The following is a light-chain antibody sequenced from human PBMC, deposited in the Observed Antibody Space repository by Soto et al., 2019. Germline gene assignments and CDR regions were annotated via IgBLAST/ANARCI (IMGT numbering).Light chain of an antibody. Sequence: QSALPKPASLSGFPGQSITISCTGTSSDVGGYNYVSWYQHHPGKAPKLIIYDVSNRPSGVSIRFSGSKSDNTASLTISGPQPEDEADYHCSSYTTSNTRQIVFGTGTKVTVL. CDR3: SSYTTSNTRQIV. CDR2: DVS. V-gene: IGLV2-14*03. CDR1: SSDVGGYNY. J-gene: IGLJ1*01.